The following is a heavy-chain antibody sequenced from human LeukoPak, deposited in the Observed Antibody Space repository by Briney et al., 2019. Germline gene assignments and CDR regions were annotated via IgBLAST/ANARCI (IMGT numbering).Heavy chain of an antibody. J-gene: IGHJ4*02. CDR1: GFTFSSYA. CDR3: AKGTSSSCYGGLGY. CDR2: ISGSGDST. D-gene: IGHD2-2*01. V-gene: IGHV3-23*01. Sequence: GGSPRLSCTASGFTFSSYAMTWVRQAPGKGLEWVSVISGSGDSTFYADSVKGRFTISRDSSKNTLYLQMNSLRAEDTAVYYCAKGTSSSCYGGLGYWGQGTLVTVSS.